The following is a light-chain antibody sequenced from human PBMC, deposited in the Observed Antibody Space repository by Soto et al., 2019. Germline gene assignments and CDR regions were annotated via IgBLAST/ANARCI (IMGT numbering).Light chain of an antibody. Sequence: EIVLTQSPGTLSLSPGERATLSCRASQSVSSSYLAWYQQKADQAPRLLISGASSRATGIPDRFSGSGSGTGFTLISSRLEPEDVAVYYCQQYGSSPPFTFGPGTKVDIK. CDR2: GAS. V-gene: IGKV3-20*01. J-gene: IGKJ3*01. CDR1: QSVSSSY. CDR3: QQYGSSPPFT.